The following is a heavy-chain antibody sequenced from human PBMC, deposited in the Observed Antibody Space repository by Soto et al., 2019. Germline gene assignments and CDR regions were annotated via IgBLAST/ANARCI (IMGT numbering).Heavy chain of an antibody. J-gene: IGHJ4*02. CDR3: AKGKFYDSTGYYLDY. D-gene: IGHD3-22*01. Sequence: QVQLVQSGAEVRNLGASVKVSCKASGYSFTDNYMHWVRQAPGQGLEWMGWINPNSGGTNYAQNFQGWVTMTRDTSISTAYMELSRLRSDDTAVYYCAKGKFYDSTGYYLDYWGQGTLVTVSS. V-gene: IGHV1-2*04. CDR1: GYSFTDNY. CDR2: INPNSGGT.